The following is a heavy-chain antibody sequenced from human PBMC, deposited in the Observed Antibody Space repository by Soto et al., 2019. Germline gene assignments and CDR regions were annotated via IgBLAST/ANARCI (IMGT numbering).Heavy chain of an antibody. D-gene: IGHD6-6*01. CDR2: INPNSGGT. V-gene: IGHV1-2*04. Sequence: QVQLVQSGAEVKKPGASVKVSCKASGYTFTGYYMHWVQQAPGQGLEWMGWINPNSGGTNYAQKFQGWVTMTRDTSISTAYMELSRLRSDDTAVYYCARNRPYSSSSGPWFDPWGQGTLVTVSS. CDR3: ARNRPYSSSSGPWFDP. J-gene: IGHJ5*02. CDR1: GYTFTGYY.